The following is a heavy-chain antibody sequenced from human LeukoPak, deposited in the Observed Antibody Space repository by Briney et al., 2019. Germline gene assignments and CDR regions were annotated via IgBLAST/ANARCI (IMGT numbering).Heavy chain of an antibody. CDR3: ARGSGAGGCSSTSCYVGYYYYYYMDV. J-gene: IGHJ6*03. D-gene: IGHD2-2*01. CDR2: MNTNRGNT. V-gene: IGHV1-8*03. Sequence: ASVTVSCMPSAYTFTSYDINWVRQPPGHGLEWMGWMNTNRGNTVYAQKVQGRDTITRNTSISTAYMEMSSLRSEDTAVYYCARGSGAGGCSSTSCYVGYYYYYYMDVWGKGTMVTVSS. CDR1: AYTFTSYD.